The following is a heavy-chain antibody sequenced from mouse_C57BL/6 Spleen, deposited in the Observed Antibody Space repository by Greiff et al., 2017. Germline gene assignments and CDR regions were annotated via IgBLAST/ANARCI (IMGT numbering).Heavy chain of an antibody. J-gene: IGHJ2*01. CDR1: GYTFTSYW. CDR2: IHPNSGST. V-gene: IGHV1-64*01. CDR3: ARERHYYRSSQYYFDY. Sequence: QVQLQQPGAELVKPGASVKLSCKASGYTFTSYWMHWVKQRPGQGLEWIGMIHPNSGSTNYNEKFKSKATLTVAKSSSTAYTQLSSLPSEDSAVYDCARERHYYRSSQYYFDYWGQGTTLTVSS. D-gene: IGHD1-1*01.